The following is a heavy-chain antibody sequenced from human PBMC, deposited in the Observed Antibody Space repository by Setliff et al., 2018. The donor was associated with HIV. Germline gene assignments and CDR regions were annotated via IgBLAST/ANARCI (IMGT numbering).Heavy chain of an antibody. D-gene: IGHD5-12*01. Sequence: SETLSLTCTVSGGSISTYYWNWIRQSPGTGLEWIGDINYRGVTYYNPSLKSRVTFSLDTSKNQFSLTLTSVTAADTAVYYCARDSNPTGSPGYEYARRGAFDLWGPGTPVTVS. CDR3: ARDSNPTGSPGYEYARRGAFDL. CDR2: INYRGVT. J-gene: IGHJ3*01. CDR1: GGSISTYY. V-gene: IGHV4-59*01.